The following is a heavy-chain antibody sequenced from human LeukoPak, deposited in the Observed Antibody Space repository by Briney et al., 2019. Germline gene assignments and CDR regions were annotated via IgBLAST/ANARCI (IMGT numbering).Heavy chain of an antibody. CDR2: AYSGGIT. V-gene: IGHV3-53*01. CDR3: ARVEGEYTPNRFDP. D-gene: IGHD3-16*01. CDR1: GFTFSSNH. Sequence: GGSLRFSCAASGFTFSSNHMSWVRQAPGKGLEWVSVAYSGGITYYLDSVKGRFTVSRDNAKNTLYLQMDSLRAEDTAIYYCARVEGEYTPNRFDPWGQGTLVTVSS. J-gene: IGHJ5*02.